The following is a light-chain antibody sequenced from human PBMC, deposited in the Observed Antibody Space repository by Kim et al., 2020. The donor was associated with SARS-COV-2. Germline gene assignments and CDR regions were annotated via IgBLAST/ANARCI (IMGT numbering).Light chain of an antibody. Sequence: APGKTASSTCGGNNSGSYSVPWYQQKPGRAPVLVIYYGSDRPSGIPERFSGSNSGNTATLTISRVEAGDEADYLCQVSDGNINHVVFGGGTQLTVL. CDR2: YGS. V-gene: IGLV3-21*04. CDR3: QVSDGNINHVV. J-gene: IGLJ2*01. CDR1: NSGSYS.